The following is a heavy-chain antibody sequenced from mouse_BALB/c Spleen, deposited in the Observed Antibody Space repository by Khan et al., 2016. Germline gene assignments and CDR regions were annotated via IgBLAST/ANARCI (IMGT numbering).Heavy chain of an antibody. D-gene: IGHD2-10*02. CDR3: AGFRYGNY. Sequence: QIQLVQSGPELKKPGETVKISCKASGYTFTNYGMNWVKQAPGKGLKWMGWINTYTGEPTYADDFKGRFAFSLETSASTAYLQINNLKNEDMATYFCAGFRYGNYWGQGTTLTVSS. CDR1: GYTFTNYG. J-gene: IGHJ2*01. V-gene: IGHV9-1*02. CDR2: INTYTGEP.